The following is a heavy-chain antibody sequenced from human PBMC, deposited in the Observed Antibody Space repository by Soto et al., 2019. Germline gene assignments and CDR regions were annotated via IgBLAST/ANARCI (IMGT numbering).Heavy chain of an antibody. J-gene: IGHJ4*02. CDR2: INSDGSST. Sequence: EVQLVESGGGLVQPGGSLRLSCAASGFTFSSYWMHWVRQAPGKGLVWVSRINSDGSSTSYADSVKGRFTISRDNAKNSLYLQMNSLRAEDTAVYYCAIRASYYDSSGYFDYWGQGTLVTVSS. CDR3: AIRASYYDSSGYFDY. V-gene: IGHV3-74*01. D-gene: IGHD3-22*01. CDR1: GFTFSSYW.